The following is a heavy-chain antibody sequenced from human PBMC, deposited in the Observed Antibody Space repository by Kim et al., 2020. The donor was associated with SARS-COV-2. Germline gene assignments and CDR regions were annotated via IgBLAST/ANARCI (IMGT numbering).Heavy chain of an antibody. J-gene: IGHJ4*02. CDR3: ARKRGPSSDVIDY. D-gene: IGHD3-10*01. CDR1: GGSISSSTYY. Sequence: SETLSLSCTVSGGSISSSTYYWGWIRQPPGRGLEWTGSVYRNGNSFYNPSPRTRLTISVDPSKNQFSLKVLSVTAPDTAVYHCARKRGPSSDVIDYWGQG. CDR2: VYRNGNS. V-gene: IGHV4-39*01.